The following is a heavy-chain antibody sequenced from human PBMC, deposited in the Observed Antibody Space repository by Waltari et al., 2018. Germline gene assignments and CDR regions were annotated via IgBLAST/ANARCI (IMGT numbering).Heavy chain of an antibody. Sequence: QVQLQQWGAGLLKPLETLSLTCAVYGGSFSGSYWSWIRQPPGKGLVWIGEINHSGSTNYNPSLKSRVTISVDTSKNQFSLKLSSVTAADTAVYYCTGSIADFDYWGQGTLVTVSS. CDR3: TGSIADFDY. J-gene: IGHJ4*02. CDR2: INHSGST. CDR1: GGSFSGSY. D-gene: IGHD6-13*01. V-gene: IGHV4-34*01.